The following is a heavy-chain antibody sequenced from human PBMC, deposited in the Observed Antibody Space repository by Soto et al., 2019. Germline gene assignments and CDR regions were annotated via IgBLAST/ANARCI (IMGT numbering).Heavy chain of an antibody. CDR3: ARTGPSSYYGSLVY. CDR1: GFTFSSYS. V-gene: IGHV3-48*02. Sequence: GGSLRLSCAASGFTFSSYSMNWVRQAPGKGLEWVSYISSSSSTIYYADSVKGRFTISRDNAKNSLYLQMYSLRDEDTAVYYCARTGPSSYYGSLVYWGQGALVTFPQ. J-gene: IGHJ4*02. D-gene: IGHD3-10*01. CDR2: ISSSSSTI.